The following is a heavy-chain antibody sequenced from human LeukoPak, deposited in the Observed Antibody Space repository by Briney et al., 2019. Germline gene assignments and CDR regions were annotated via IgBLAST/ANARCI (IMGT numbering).Heavy chain of an antibody. J-gene: IGHJ4*01. D-gene: IGHD1-1*01. CDR2: ISWNSGSE. V-gene: IGHV3-9*01. CDR3: AKDGRPDTYGIFDL. CDR1: GFIFDDYA. Sequence: PGGSLRLSCAASGFIFDDYAMHWLRQAPGKGLQWVSGISWNSGSEGYADSVEGRFTISRDNAKNSLYLQMNSLRAEDTAFYYCAKDGRPDTYGIFDLWGHGTLVTVSS.